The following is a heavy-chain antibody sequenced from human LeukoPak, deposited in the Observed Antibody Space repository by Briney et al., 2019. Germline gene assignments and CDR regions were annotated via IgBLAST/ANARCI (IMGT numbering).Heavy chain of an antibody. D-gene: IGHD6-19*01. CDR3: ARDRRNIAVAGTQTEHFDY. J-gene: IGHJ4*02. CDR2: INPSGGST. V-gene: IGHV1-46*01. Sequence: ASVKVSCKASGYAFTSYYMHWVRQAPGQGLEWMGIINPSGGSTSYAQKFQGRVTMTRDMSTSTVYMELSSLRSEDTAVYYCARDRRNIAVAGTQTEHFDYWGQGTLVTVSS. CDR1: GYAFTSYY.